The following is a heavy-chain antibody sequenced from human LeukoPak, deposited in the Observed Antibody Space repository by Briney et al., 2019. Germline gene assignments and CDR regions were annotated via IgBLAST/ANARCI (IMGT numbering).Heavy chain of an antibody. V-gene: IGHV3-30*03. J-gene: IGHJ4*02. CDR2: ISYDGSNK. CDR3: ARDIAEYNWNPGPFDY. D-gene: IGHD1-20*01. CDR1: GFTFSSYG. Sequence: PGGSLRLSCAASGFTFSSYGMHWVRQAPGKGLEWVAVISYDGSNKYYADSVKGRFTISRDNAKNSLYLQMNSLRDEDTAVYYCARDIAEYNWNPGPFDYWGQGTLVTVSS.